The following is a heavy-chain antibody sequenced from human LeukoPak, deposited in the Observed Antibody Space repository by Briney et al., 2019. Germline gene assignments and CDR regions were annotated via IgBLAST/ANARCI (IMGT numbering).Heavy chain of an antibody. J-gene: IGHJ4*02. Sequence: PGGSLRLSCAASGFTFSSYAMHWVRQAPGKGLEWVAVISYDGSNKYYADSVKGRFTISRDNSKNTLYLQMNSLRAEDTAVYYCARDLTGDGGVTYYFDYWGQGTLVTVSS. CDR2: ISYDGSNK. CDR1: GFTFSSYA. CDR3: ARDLTGDGGVTYYFDY. D-gene: IGHD7-27*01. V-gene: IGHV3-30-3*01.